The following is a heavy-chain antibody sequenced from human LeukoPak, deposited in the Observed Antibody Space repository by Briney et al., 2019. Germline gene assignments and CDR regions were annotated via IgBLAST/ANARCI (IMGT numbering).Heavy chain of an antibody. CDR3: ANLLSTPGWFDP. CDR2: INHSGST. J-gene: IGHJ5*02. Sequence: KPSETLSLTCAVYGGSFSGYYWSWIRQPPGKGLEWIGEINHSGSTNYNPPLKSRVTISVDTSKNQFSLKLSSVTAADTAAYYCANLLSTPGWFDPWGQGTLVTVSS. V-gene: IGHV4-34*01. CDR1: GGSFSGYY. D-gene: IGHD2-2*01.